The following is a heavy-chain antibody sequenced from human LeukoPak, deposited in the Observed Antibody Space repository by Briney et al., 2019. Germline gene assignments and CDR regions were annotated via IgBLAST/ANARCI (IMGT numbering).Heavy chain of an antibody. D-gene: IGHD3-9*01. CDR3: AKHTISILTGYTLFDY. Sequence: GGSLRLSCAASGFTFSSYAMTWVRQAPGKGLEWVSDILGSGGSTYYADSVKGRFTISRDNSKNTLSLQMNSLSAEDTAVYYCAKHTISILTGYTLFDYWGQGTLVTVSS. V-gene: IGHV3-23*01. CDR2: ILGSGGST. CDR1: GFTFSSYA. J-gene: IGHJ4*02.